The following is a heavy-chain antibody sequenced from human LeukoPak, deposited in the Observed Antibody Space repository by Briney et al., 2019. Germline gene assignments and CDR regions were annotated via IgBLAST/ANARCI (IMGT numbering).Heavy chain of an antibody. J-gene: IGHJ6*02. CDR3: ARERGVVVPAARAYYYYGMDV. CDR2: MNPNSGNT. V-gene: IGHV1-8*02. CDR1: GYTFTSYD. Sequence: ASVKVSCKASGYTFTSYDIKWVRQATGQGLEWMGWMNPNSGNTGYAQKFQGRVTMTRNTSISTAYMELSSLRSEDTAVYYCARERGVVVPAARAYYYYGMDVWGQGTTVTVSS. D-gene: IGHD2-2*01.